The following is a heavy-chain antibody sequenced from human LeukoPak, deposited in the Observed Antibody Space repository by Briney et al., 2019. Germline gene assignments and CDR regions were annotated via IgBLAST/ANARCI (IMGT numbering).Heavy chain of an antibody. Sequence: KPSETLSPTCAVSGYSISSGYYWGWIRQPPGKGLERIGIIYHSGSTYYNPSLKSRVTISVDTYKNQFSLKLSSVTAADTAVYYCARRGRDKARLGYYYYYMGVWGKGTTVTVSS. CDR1: GYSISSGYY. CDR3: ARRGRDKARLGYYYYYMGV. V-gene: IGHV4-38-2*01. CDR2: IYHSGST. D-gene: IGHD6-19*01. J-gene: IGHJ6*03.